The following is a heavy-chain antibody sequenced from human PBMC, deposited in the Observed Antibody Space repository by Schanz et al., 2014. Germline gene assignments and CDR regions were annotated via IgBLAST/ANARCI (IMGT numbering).Heavy chain of an antibody. V-gene: IGHV3-48*01. Sequence: VQLVESGGGVVQPGRSLRLSCAASGFTFSSYAMSWVRQAPGKGLEWVSYVSRSTPDIYYADSVKGRFTMSRDNAKNSVFLQMNSLRAEDTAVYYCVRDSFFAFDYWGQGTLVTGSS. D-gene: IGHD3-3*01. J-gene: IGHJ4*02. CDR3: VRDSFFAFDY. CDR2: VSRSTPDI. CDR1: GFTFSSYA.